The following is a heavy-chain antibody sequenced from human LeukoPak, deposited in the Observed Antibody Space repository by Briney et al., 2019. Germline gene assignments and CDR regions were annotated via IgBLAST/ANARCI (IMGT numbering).Heavy chain of an antibody. CDR2: IYYSGST. CDR3: ARGGVAVAVWRGSIFDY. CDR1: GGSISSSSYY. Sequence: PSETLSLTCTVSGGSISSSSYYWGWIRQPPGKGLEWIGSIYYSGSTYYNPSLKSRVTISVDTSKNQFSLKLSSVTAADTAVYYCARGGVAVAVWRGSIFDYWGQGTLVTVSS. J-gene: IGHJ4*02. V-gene: IGHV4-39*07. D-gene: IGHD6-19*01.